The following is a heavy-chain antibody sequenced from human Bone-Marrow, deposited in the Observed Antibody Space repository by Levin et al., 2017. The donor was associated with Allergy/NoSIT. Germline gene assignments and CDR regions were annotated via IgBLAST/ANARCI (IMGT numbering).Heavy chain of an antibody. J-gene: IGHJ6*02. CDR2: LSETGYEA. CDR3: ASSYEIYYYYGLDV. D-gene: IGHD3-9*01. V-gene: IGHV3-23*01. Sequence: QSGGSLRLSCAASAFTLQNYGLTWVRQAPGKGLDWVCSLSETGYEAYYADSVKGRFTISRDNSNNTLFLQMDSLRADDTAVYYCASSYEIYYYYGLDVWGQGTTVTVSS. CDR1: AFTLQNYG.